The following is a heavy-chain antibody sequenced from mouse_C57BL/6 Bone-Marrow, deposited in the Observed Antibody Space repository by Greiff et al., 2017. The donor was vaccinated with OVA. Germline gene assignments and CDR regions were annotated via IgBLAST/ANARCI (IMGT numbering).Heavy chain of an antibody. J-gene: IGHJ4*01. CDR2: IDPENGDT. CDR1: GFNIKDDY. Sequence: EVKLMESGAELVRPGASVKLSCTASGFNIKDDYMHWVKQRPEQGLEWIGWIDPENGDTEYASKFQGKATITADTSSNTAYLQLSSLTSEDSAVYFCARRTYYYAMDYWGQGTSVTVSS. CDR3: ARRTYYYAMDY. V-gene: IGHV14-4*01.